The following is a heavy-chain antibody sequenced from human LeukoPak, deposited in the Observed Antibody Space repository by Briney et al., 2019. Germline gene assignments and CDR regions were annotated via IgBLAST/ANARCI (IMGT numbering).Heavy chain of an antibody. J-gene: IGHJ4*02. CDR1: GFTFSNYW. CDR3: ARSMTYRSTWYTDY. V-gene: IGHV3-7*01. Sequence: PGGSLRLSCAASGFTFSNYWMSWVRQAPGKGLEWVANIKQDGSEKNYVDSVKGRFTISRDNAKNSLYLQMNSLRAEDTAVYYCARSMTYRSTWYTDYWGQGTLVTVSS. CDR2: IKQDGSEK. D-gene: IGHD6-13*01.